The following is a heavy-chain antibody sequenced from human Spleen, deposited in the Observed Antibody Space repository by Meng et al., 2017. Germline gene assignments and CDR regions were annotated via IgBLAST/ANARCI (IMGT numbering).Heavy chain of an antibody. CDR3: ARGTPGRSYSDY. Sequence: QVQPVQSGAEVKKPGASVKVSCKASDYTFTGYGVSWVRQAPGQGLEWMAWLGAHDGDTSHAPKFQGRVTVSADRPTATAYMEVRSLRSDDTAVYYCARGTPGRSYSDYWGQGTLVTVSS. CDR1: DYTFTGYG. D-gene: IGHD3-10*01. V-gene: IGHV1-18*01. J-gene: IGHJ4*02. CDR2: LGAHDGDT.